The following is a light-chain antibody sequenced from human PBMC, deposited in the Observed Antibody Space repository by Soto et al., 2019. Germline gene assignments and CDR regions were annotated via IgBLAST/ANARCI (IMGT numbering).Light chain of an antibody. V-gene: IGLV1-36*01. CDR1: RSNIGDNA. Sequence: QAVVTQPPSVSEAPRQRVTISCSGSRSNIGDNAVTWYQQLPGKAPKLLIYYDDLLPSGVSDRFSGSKSGTSASLAISGLQSEDEADYYCAAWDDSLNGWVFGGGTKVTVL. CDR2: YDD. J-gene: IGLJ3*02. CDR3: AAWDDSLNGWV.